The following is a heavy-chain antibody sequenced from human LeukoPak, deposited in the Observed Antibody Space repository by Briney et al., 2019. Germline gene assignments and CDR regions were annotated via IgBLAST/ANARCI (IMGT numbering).Heavy chain of an antibody. J-gene: IGHJ3*02. CDR2: ISWNSGSI. Sequence: GGSLRLSCAASGFTLDDYAMHWVRQAPGKGLEWVSGISWNSGSIGYADSVKGRFTISRDNAKNSLYLQMNSLRAEDTALYYCAKDKARWELLPDAFDIWGQGTMVTVSS. V-gene: IGHV3-9*01. CDR1: GFTLDDYA. D-gene: IGHD1-26*01. CDR3: AKDKARWELLPDAFDI.